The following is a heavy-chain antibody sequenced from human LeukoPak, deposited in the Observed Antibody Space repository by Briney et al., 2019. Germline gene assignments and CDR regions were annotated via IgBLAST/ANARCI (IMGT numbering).Heavy chain of an antibody. CDR1: GFTFSSYW. CDR2: IKQDGSEK. Sequence: GGSLRLSCAAPGFTFSSYWMSWVRQAPGKGLERVANIKQDGSEKYYVDSVKGRFTISRDNAKNSLYLQMNSLRAEDTAVYYCARGTYYFDYWGQGTLVTVSS. V-gene: IGHV3-7*01. J-gene: IGHJ4*02. CDR3: ARGTYYFDY.